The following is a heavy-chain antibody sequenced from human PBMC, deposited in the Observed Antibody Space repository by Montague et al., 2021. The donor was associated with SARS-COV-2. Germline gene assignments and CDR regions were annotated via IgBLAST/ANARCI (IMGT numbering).Heavy chain of an antibody. V-gene: IGHV4-39*07. CDR1: GGSISSSSYY. J-gene: IGHJ5*02. CDR3: ARDLRRGFDP. Sequence: SETLSLTCTVSGGSISSSSYYWGWIRQPPGKGLEWIGSIYYSGSTYYNPSLKSRVTISVDTSKNQFSLKLSSVTAADTAVYYCARDLRRGFDPWGQGTLVTVSS. CDR2: IYYSGST. D-gene: IGHD3-10*01.